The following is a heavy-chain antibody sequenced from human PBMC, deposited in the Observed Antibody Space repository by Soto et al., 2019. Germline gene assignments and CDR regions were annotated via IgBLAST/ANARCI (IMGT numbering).Heavy chain of an antibody. Sequence: SETLSLTCTVSGGSISSYYWSWIRQPPGKGLEWIGYIYYSGSTNYNPSLKSRVTISVDTSKNQFSLKLSSVTAADTAVYYCARGADYDYIWGSYRYGAFDYRGQGTLVTVSS. CDR2: IYYSGST. D-gene: IGHD3-16*02. CDR3: ARGADYDYIWGSYRYGAFDY. J-gene: IGHJ4*02. CDR1: GGSISSYY. V-gene: IGHV4-59*08.